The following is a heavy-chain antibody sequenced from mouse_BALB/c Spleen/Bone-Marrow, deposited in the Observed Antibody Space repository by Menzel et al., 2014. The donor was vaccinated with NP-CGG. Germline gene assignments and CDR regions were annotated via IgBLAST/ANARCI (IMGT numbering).Heavy chain of an antibody. J-gene: IGHJ4*01. CDR3: AGDGGTGAMDY. CDR1: GFSLTGYG. CDR2: IWGDGST. D-gene: IGHD1-1*02. Sequence: VKLVESGPGLVAPSQSLSITCTVSGFSLTGYGVNWFRQPPGKGLGWLGMIWGDGSTDYNSALKSRLSISKDNSKSQVFLKMNSLQTDDTARYYCAGDGGTGAMDYWGQGTSVTVSS. V-gene: IGHV2-6-7*01.